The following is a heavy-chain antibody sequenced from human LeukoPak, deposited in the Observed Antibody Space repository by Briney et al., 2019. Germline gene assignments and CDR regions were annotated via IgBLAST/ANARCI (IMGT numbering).Heavy chain of an antibody. CDR3: ARDGGTIFGVVIIDGMDV. Sequence: GGSLRLSCAASGFTFSSYEMNWVRQAPGKGLEWVSYISSSGSTIYYADSVKGRLTISRDNAKNSLYLQMNSLRAEDTAVYYCARDGGTIFGVVIIDGMDVWGQGTMVTVSS. J-gene: IGHJ6*02. CDR1: GFTFSSYE. V-gene: IGHV3-48*03. D-gene: IGHD3-3*01. CDR2: ISSSGSTI.